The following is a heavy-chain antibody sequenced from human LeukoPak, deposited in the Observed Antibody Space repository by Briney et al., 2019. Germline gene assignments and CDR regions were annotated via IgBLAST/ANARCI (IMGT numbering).Heavy chain of an antibody. CDR3: ARSGGFYSGYEYDY. CDR1: GYTFTSYG. CDR2: ISAYNGNT. Sequence: ASVKLSCKASGYTFTSYGISWVRQAPGQGLEWMGWISAYNGNTNYAQKLQGRVTMTTDTSTSTAYMELRSLRSDDTAVSYCARSGGFYSGYEYDYWGQGSLVTVSS. J-gene: IGHJ4*02. D-gene: IGHD5-12*01. V-gene: IGHV1-18*01.